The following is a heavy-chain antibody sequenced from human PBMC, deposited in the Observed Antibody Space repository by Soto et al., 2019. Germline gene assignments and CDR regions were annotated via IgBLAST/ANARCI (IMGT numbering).Heavy chain of an antibody. Sequence: HPGGSLRLSCAASGFTFSSYGMHWVRQAPGKGLEWVAVIWYDGSNKYYADSVKGRFTISRDNSKNTLYLQMNSLRAEDTAVYYCAKDKLGFSTLPKDLRAFDIWGQGTMVTVSS. V-gene: IGHV3-30*02. CDR3: AKDKLGFSTLPKDLRAFDI. D-gene: IGHD7-27*01. CDR1: GFTFSSYG. J-gene: IGHJ3*02. CDR2: IWYDGSNK.